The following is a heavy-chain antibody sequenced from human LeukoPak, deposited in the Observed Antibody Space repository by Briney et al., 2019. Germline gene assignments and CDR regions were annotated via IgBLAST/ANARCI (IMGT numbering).Heavy chain of an antibody. CDR3: ARDNYYDSSGYPVNAFDI. Sequence: GGSLGLSCAASGFTFRSYEMNWVRQAPGKGLEGVSYISSSGSTIYYADSVKGRFTISRDNAKNSLYLQMNSLRAEDTAVYYCARDNYYDSSGYPVNAFDIWGQGTMVTVSS. J-gene: IGHJ3*02. CDR1: GFTFRSYE. V-gene: IGHV3-48*03. D-gene: IGHD3-22*01. CDR2: ISSSGSTI.